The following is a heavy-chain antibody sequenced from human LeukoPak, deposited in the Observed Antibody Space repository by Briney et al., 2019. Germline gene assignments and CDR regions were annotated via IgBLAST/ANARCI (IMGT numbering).Heavy chain of an antibody. V-gene: IGHV3-7*01. CDR2: IKSDGSEK. CDR1: GFTFSSYW. J-gene: IGHJ6*02. D-gene: IGHD1-14*01. CDR3: AREARISAPLERYYYYAMDV. Sequence: GGSLRLSCAASGFTFSSYWMSWVRQAPGKGLEWVANIKSDGSEKYYVDSLKGRFTISRDNTKNSLNLQMNSLRAEDTAVYYCAREARISAPLERYYYYAMDVWGQGTTVTVSS.